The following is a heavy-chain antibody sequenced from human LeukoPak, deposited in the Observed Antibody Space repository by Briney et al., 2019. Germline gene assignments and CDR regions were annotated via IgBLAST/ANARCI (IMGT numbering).Heavy chain of an antibody. CDR1: RFTFSSYA. D-gene: IGHD3-10*01. V-gene: IGHV3-23*01. CDR2: LSGSCGST. CDR3: AKDPGVRGGGDWFDP. Sequence: GGSLRLSCAASRFTFSSYALSWVRQAPGKGLEWVSALSGSCGSTYYADSVKGRFTISRDNSKNTLYLQMNSLRAEDTAVYYCAKDPGVRGGGDWFDPWGQGTLVTVSS. J-gene: IGHJ5*02.